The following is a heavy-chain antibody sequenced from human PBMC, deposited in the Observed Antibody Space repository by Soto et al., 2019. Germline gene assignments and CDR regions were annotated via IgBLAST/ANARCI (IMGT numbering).Heavy chain of an antibody. J-gene: IGHJ4*02. Sequence: QVQLVESGGGVVQPGRSLRLSCAASGFTFSSYGMHWVRQAPGKGLEWVAVIWYDGSNKYYADSVKGRFTISRDNSKNTLYLQMNSLRAEDTAVYYCARDELLPEWSGTTGFDYWGQGTLVTVSS. D-gene: IGHD1-1*01. CDR2: IWYDGSNK. CDR3: ARDELLPEWSGTTGFDY. CDR1: GFTFSSYG. V-gene: IGHV3-33*01.